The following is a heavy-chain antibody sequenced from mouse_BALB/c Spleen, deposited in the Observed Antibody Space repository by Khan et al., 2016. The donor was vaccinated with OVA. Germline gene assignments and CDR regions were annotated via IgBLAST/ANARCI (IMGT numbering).Heavy chain of an antibody. CDR1: GFSLTNYD. CDR3: ERRGYYYDSFYWYFDV. CDR2: IWTGGGT. J-gene: IGHJ1*01. Sequence: QVQLKESGPGLVAPSQSLSITCTVSGFSLTNYDISWIRQPPGKGLEWLGVIWTGGGTNYNSAFMSSLSISKDNSKSQVFLKMNSLQTDDTAIYYCERRGYYYDSFYWYFDVWGAGTTVTVSS. V-gene: IGHV2-9-2*01. D-gene: IGHD1-1*01.